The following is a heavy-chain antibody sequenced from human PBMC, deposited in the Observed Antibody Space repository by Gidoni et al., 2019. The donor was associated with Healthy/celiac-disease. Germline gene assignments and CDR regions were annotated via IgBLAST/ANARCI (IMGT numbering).Heavy chain of an antibody. Sequence: EVQLLESGGGLVQPGGSLRLSCAASGFTFSRYAMSWVRPAPGKGREWASAISGSGGSTYYADSVKGRFTISRDNSKNTLYLQMNSLRAEDTAVYYCAKERRQLVRDYFDYWGQGTLVTVSS. V-gene: IGHV3-23*01. J-gene: IGHJ4*02. D-gene: IGHD6-6*01. CDR2: ISGSGGST. CDR3: AKERRQLVRDYFDY. CDR1: GFTFSRYA.